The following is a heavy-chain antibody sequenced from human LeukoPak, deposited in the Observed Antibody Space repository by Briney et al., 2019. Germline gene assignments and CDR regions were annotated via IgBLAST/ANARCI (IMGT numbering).Heavy chain of an antibody. CDR1: GFTFSTYD. CDR2: GGTAGDT. V-gene: IGHV3-13*01. Sequence: GGSLRLSCAASGFTFSTYDMHWVRQGAGKGLEWVSAGGTAGDTYYSGSVKGRFTISRENAKNSLFLQMNSLRAGDTAVYYCARSHLYYGSGIDYWGQGTLVTVSS. J-gene: IGHJ4*02. CDR3: ARSHLYYGSGIDY. D-gene: IGHD3-10*01.